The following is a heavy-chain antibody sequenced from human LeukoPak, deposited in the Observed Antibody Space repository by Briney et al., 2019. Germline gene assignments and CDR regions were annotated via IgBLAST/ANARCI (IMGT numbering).Heavy chain of an antibody. CDR2: IYYSGST. Sequence: SETLSLTCTVSGGSISSSSYYWGWIRQPPGKGLEWIGSIYYSGSTYYNPSLKSRVTISVDTSKNQFSLKLSSVTAADTAVYYCARGKAREYSSSWPFYYYYYYMDAWGKGTTVTVSS. V-gene: IGHV4-39*07. J-gene: IGHJ6*03. CDR3: ARGKAREYSSSWPFYYYYYYMDA. D-gene: IGHD6-13*01. CDR1: GGSISSSSYY.